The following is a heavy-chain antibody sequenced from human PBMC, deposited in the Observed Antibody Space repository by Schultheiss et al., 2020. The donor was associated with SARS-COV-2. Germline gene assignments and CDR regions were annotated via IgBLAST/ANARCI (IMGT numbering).Heavy chain of an antibody. Sequence: ASVKVSCKASGYTFTSYGISWVRQAPGQGLEWMGWMNPNSGNTGYAQKFQGRVTMTRNTSISTAYMELSSLRSEDTAVYYCARSRRIAVAGPPGYWGQGTLVTVSS. CDR2: MNPNSGNT. CDR3: ARSRRIAVAGPPGY. V-gene: IGHV1-8*02. D-gene: IGHD6-19*01. CDR1: GYTFTSYG. J-gene: IGHJ4*02.